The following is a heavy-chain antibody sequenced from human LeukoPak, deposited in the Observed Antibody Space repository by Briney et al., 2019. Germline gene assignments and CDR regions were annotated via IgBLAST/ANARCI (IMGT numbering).Heavy chain of an antibody. Sequence: SESLSLTCAVSADSFRIHYWTWSRQPPRKGLEGSGHISYIGSTNYNPSLKSRGTVSIDTSKHQFPLKPSSVNAAEKAVYYCARDLVKVTKGFDIWGQGTMVSVSS. CDR1: ADSFRIHY. CDR2: ISYIGST. J-gene: IGHJ3*02. D-gene: IGHD4-17*01. CDR3: ARDLVKVTKGFDI. V-gene: IGHV4-59*11.